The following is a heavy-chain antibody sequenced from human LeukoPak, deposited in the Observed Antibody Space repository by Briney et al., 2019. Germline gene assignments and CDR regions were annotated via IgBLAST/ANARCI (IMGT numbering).Heavy chain of an antibody. D-gene: IGHD3-22*01. Sequence: SVKVSCEASGDIFSSYAITWVRQAPGQGLEWMGGIIPRFGRTQYEQKFQGRVTITTDDSTTTAYMELNSLRSEDTAVYYCARVSYYDSTDYYYYFDIWGQGTLVTVSS. CDR1: GDIFSSYA. J-gene: IGHJ4*02. V-gene: IGHV1-69*05. CDR2: IIPRFGRT. CDR3: ARVSYYDSTDYYYYFDI.